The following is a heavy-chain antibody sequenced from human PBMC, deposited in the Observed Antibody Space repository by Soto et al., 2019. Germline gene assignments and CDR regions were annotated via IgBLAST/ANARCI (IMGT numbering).Heavy chain of an antibody. CDR1: GLNFTKHP. V-gene: IGHV3-23*01. J-gene: IGHJ4*02. Sequence: GGSLRLSCEASGLNFTKHPMIWVRQGPGKGLEWVAAISGRTGDTAYADSVRGPFTLSRASSTYTMFLQMNSLRAEDTAVYYCGVQYDYWGQGTLVTVSS. CDR3: GVQYDY. CDR2: ISGRTGDT.